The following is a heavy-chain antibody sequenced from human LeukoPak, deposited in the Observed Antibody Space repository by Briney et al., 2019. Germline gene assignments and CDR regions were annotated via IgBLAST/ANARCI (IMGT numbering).Heavy chain of an antibody. J-gene: IGHJ4*02. CDR1: GFTFSSYS. CDR3: ARERSSGWFDY. Sequence: QPGGSLRLSCAASGFTFSSYSMNWVRQAPGKGLEWVSYISSSSSTIYYADSVKGRFTISRDNAKNSLYLQMNSLRAEDTAVYYCARERSSGWFDYWGRGTLVTVSS. V-gene: IGHV3-48*01. D-gene: IGHD6-19*01. CDR2: ISSSSSTI.